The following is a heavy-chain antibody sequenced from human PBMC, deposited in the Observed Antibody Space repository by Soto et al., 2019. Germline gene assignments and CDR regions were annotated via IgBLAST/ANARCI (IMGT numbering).Heavy chain of an antibody. CDR2: IYSGGST. Sequence: GGSLRLSCAASGFTVSSNYMSWVRQAPGKGLEWVSVIYSGGSTYYADSVKGRFTISRDNSKNTLYLQMNSLRAEDTAVYYCARDRRYCSGGSCYSGTSRYMDVWGKGTTVTVSS. D-gene: IGHD2-15*01. J-gene: IGHJ6*03. CDR1: GFTVSSNY. V-gene: IGHV3-66*01. CDR3: ARDRRYCSGGSCYSGTSRYMDV.